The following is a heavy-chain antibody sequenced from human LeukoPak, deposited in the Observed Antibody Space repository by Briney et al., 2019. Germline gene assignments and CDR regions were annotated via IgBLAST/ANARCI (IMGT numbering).Heavy chain of an antibody. CDR1: GDSMSNYY. Sequence: SSETLSLTGSVSGDSMSNYYWTWIRQPPGKALESIGYISDRGSTYYSPSLKSRATISADTSKNQFSLKLRSVTAADTAVFYCARHYSSTPRELPGSKGAFDIWGQGTMATVSS. V-gene: IGHV4-59*08. J-gene: IGHJ3*02. CDR2: ISDRGST. D-gene: IGHD1-26*01. CDR3: ARHYSSTPRELPGSKGAFDI.